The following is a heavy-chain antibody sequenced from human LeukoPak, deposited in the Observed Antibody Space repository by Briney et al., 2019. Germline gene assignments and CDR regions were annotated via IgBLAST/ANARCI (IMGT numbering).Heavy chain of an antibody. Sequence: PSETLSLTCTVSGGSISSYYWSWIRQPPGKGLEWIGYTYYSGSTNYNPSLKSRVTISVDTSKNQFSLKLSSVTAADTAVYYCAREGRPSPAFDIWGQGTMVTVSS. J-gene: IGHJ3*02. CDR1: GGSISSYY. V-gene: IGHV4-59*01. CDR3: AREGRPSPAFDI. CDR2: TYYSGST.